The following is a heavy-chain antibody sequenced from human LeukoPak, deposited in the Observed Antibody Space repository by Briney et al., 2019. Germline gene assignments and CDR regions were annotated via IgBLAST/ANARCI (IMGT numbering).Heavy chain of an antibody. J-gene: IGHJ4*02. V-gene: IGHV4-34*01. CDR2: INHSGST. Sequence: PSETLSLTCTVSGGSISSYYWSWIRQPPGKGLEWIGEINHSGSTNYNPSLKSRVTISVDTSKNQFSLKLSSVTAADTAVYYCARARAVAGTMDYWGQGTLVTVSS. CDR1: GGSISSYY. CDR3: ARARAVAGTMDY. D-gene: IGHD6-19*01.